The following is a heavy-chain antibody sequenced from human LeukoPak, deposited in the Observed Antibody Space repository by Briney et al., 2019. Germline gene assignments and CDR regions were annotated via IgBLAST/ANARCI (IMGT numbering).Heavy chain of an antibody. D-gene: IGHD6-6*01. J-gene: IGHJ5*02. Sequence: SETLSLTCAVYGGSFSGYYWSWIRQPPGKGLEWIGEINHSGSTNYNLSLKSRVTISVDTSKNQFSLKLSSVTAADTAVCYCASGPGYRRVAARYWFDPWGQGTLVTVSS. CDR3: ASGPGYRRVAARYWFDP. V-gene: IGHV4-34*01. CDR2: INHSGST. CDR1: GGSFSGYY.